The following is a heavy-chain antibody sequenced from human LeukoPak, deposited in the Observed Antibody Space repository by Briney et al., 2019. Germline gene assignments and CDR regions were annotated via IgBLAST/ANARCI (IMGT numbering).Heavy chain of an antibody. CDR1: GGSISSFY. J-gene: IGHJ6*03. CDR3: ARLSRPYIVVVPAAKSQGRYYYMDV. Sequence: SETLSLTCTVSGGSISSFYWSWIRQPAGRGLEWIGRIDSTGRTDYNPSLKSRVTMSLETSKKQFSLKLRSMTAADTAVYYCARLSRPYIVVVPAAKSQGRYYYMDVWGKGTTVTVSS. V-gene: IGHV4-4*07. D-gene: IGHD2-2*01. CDR2: IDSTGRT.